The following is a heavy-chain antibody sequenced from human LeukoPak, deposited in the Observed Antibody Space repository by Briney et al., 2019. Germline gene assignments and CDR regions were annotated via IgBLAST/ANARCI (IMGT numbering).Heavy chain of an antibody. V-gene: IGHV1-18*01. D-gene: IGHD3-10*01. CDR3: ARVIELLWFGDNWFDP. J-gene: IGHJ5*02. CDR2: ISAYNGNT. CDR1: GYTFTSYG. Sequence: GASVKVSCKASGYTFTSYGISWVRQAPGQGLEWMGWISAYNGNTNYAQKLQGRVTMTTDTSTSTAYMELRSLRSDDAAVYYCARVIELLWFGDNWFDPWGQGTLVTVSS.